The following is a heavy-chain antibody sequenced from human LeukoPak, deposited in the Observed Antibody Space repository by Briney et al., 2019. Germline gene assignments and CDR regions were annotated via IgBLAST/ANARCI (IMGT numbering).Heavy chain of an antibody. J-gene: IGHJ4*02. V-gene: IGHV3-20*04. Sequence: GGSRLLSGAASGFPFDDYGMSGGRPAPGKGQEWVSGINWNGGSTGYADSVKGRFTISRDNAKNSLYLQMNSLRAEDTALYYCAKGSDAVAGTGVFDYWGQGTLVTVSS. CDR2: INWNGGST. CDR3: AKGSDAVAGTGVFDY. CDR1: GFPFDDYG. D-gene: IGHD6-19*01.